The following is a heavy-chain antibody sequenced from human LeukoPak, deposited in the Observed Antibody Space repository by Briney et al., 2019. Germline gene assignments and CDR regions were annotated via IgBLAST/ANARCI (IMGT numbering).Heavy chain of an antibody. D-gene: IGHD2-2*02. Sequence: ASVKVSCKASGFTFTSSAMQWVRQARGQRLEWIGWIVVGSGNTNYAQKFQERVTITRDMPTSTAYMELSSLRSEDTAVYYCAAGQVYCSSTSCYKGYYYYYMDVWGKGTTVTVSS. CDR3: AAGQVYCSSTSCYKGYYYYYMDV. CDR2: IVVGSGNT. J-gene: IGHJ6*03. CDR1: GFTFTSSA. V-gene: IGHV1-58*02.